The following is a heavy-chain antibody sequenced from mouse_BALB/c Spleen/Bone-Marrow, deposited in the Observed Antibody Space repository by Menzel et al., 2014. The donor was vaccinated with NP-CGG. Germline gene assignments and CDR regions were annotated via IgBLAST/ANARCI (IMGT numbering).Heavy chain of an antibody. Sequence: EVHLVESGPGLVKPSQSLSLPCTVTGYSITSDYAWNWIRQFPGNKLEWMGYISYSGSTSYNPSLKSRISITRDTSKNQFFLQLNFVTTEDTATYYCGRKFAFWGQGTLVTVSA. V-gene: IGHV3-2*02. CDR2: ISYSGST. CDR1: GYSITSDYA. CDR3: GRKFAF. J-gene: IGHJ3*01.